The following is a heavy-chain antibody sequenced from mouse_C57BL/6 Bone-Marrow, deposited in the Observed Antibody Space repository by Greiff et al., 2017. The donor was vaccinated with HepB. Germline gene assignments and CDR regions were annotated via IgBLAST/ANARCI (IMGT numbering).Heavy chain of an antibody. Sequence: VLLKESGAELARPGASVKLSCKASGYTFTSYGISWVKQRTGQGLEWIGEIYPRSGNTYYNEKFKGKATLTADKSSSTAYMELRSLTSEDSAVYFCARRWLLLPPFAYWGQGTLVTVSA. CDR1: GYTFTSYG. CDR2: IYPRSGNT. V-gene: IGHV1-81*01. D-gene: IGHD2-3*01. J-gene: IGHJ3*01. CDR3: ARRWLLLPPFAY.